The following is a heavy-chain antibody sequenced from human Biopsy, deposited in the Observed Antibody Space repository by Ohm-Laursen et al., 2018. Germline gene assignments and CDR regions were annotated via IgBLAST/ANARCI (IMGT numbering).Heavy chain of an antibody. CDR2: ISVSGSST. V-gene: IGHV3-23*01. CDR1: GSTFNTYA. Sequence: SLSLSCSASGSTFNTYAMTWVRLAPGKGMERDSGISVSGSSTSQADSVKDRFTISRDNSKSTLYLQMISLRADDKAVYYCARSLSGDYVYDAFDIWGQETMVTVSS. CDR3: ARSLSGDYVYDAFDI. D-gene: IGHD3-16*01. J-gene: IGHJ3*02.